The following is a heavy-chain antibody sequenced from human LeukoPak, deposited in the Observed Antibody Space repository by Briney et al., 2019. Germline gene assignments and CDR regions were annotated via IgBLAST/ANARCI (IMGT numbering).Heavy chain of an antibody. CDR2: ISSSSDTI. Sequence: GGSLRLSCTGSGFTFSTSGMNWVRQAPGRGLDRISYISSSSDTIVYADSVRGRFTSSRDNAKNSLYLQMNSLRVEDTAVYYCASPLGDSVFYWGQGTLVTVSS. CDR3: ASPLGDSVFY. J-gene: IGHJ4*02. V-gene: IGHV3-48*04. D-gene: IGHD4-17*01. CDR1: GFTFSTSG.